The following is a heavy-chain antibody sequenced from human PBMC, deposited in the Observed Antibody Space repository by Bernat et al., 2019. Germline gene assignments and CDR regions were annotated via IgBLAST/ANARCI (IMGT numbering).Heavy chain of an antibody. CDR3: ARGLDYGDYDY. J-gene: IGHJ4*02. Sequence: QVQLVESGGGVVQPGRSLRLSCAASGFTFSSYGMHWVRQAPGKGLEWVAVIWYDGSNKYYADSVKGRFTISRDNSKNTLYLQMNSLRAEDTAVYYCARGLDYGDYDYWGRGTLVTVSS. CDR1: GFTFSSYG. V-gene: IGHV3-33*01. CDR2: IWYDGSNK. D-gene: IGHD4-17*01.